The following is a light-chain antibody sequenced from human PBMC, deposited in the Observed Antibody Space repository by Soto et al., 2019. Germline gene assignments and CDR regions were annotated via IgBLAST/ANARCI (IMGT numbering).Light chain of an antibody. CDR2: GNS. Sequence: QAVVTQPPSVSGAPGQRVTISCTGSSSNIGAGYDVHWYQQLPGTAPKLLISGNSNRPSGVPDRFAGSKSGTSASLAITGLQAEDDADYYCQSYDSSLSVVFGGGTKLTVL. CDR1: SSNIGAGYD. J-gene: IGLJ2*01. CDR3: QSYDSSLSVV. V-gene: IGLV1-40*01.